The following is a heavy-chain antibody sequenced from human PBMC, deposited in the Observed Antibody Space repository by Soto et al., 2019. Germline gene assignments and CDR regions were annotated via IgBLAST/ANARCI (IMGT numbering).Heavy chain of an antibody. CDR3: VRVAGSASWYETDS. Sequence: PSETLSLTCAVSGYSISLGYYWGWIRQPPGKGLEWIGSIYHSGNTYYNPSLKSRVSILLDASTNQLSLKLSSVTAADTAVYFCVRVAGSASWYETDSWGQGILVTVSS. D-gene: IGHD6-13*01. V-gene: IGHV4-38-2*01. CDR1: GYSISLGYY. CDR2: IYHSGNT. J-gene: IGHJ4*02.